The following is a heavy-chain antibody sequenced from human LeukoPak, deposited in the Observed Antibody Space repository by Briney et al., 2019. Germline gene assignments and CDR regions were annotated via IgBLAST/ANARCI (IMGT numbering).Heavy chain of an antibody. V-gene: IGHV2-70*04. Sequence: SGPTLVNPTQTLTLPCTFSRLSVSTSGMRGSGIRQPPVMTLEWLARIDWDDDKFYSTSLKTRLTISKDTSKNQVVLTMTNMDTVDTATYYCARVRCGGDCYPDYCGQGTLVTVSS. CDR2: IDWDDDK. D-gene: IGHD2-21*02. J-gene: IGHJ4*02. CDR3: ARVRCGGDCYPDY. CDR1: RLSVSTSGMR.